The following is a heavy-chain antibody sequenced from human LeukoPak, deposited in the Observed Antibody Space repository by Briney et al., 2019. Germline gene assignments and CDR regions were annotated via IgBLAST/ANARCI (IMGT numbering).Heavy chain of an antibody. V-gene: IGHV3-7*01. J-gene: IGHJ6*03. CDR3: ARVFGTTAWYMDV. CDR1: GLTFRDAW. Sequence: GGSLRLSCVVSGLTFRDAWMSWVRQPPGKGLEWVANIKQDGSEKYYVDSVKGRFTISRDNAKNSLYLQMNSLRAEDTAVYYCARVFGTTAWYMDVWGKGTTVTVSS. CDR2: IKQDGSEK. D-gene: IGHD1-1*01.